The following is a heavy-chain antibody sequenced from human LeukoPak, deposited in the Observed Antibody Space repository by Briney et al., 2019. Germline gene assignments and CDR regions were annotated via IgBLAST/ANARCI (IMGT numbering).Heavy chain of an antibody. V-gene: IGHV3-30*04. D-gene: IGHD3-10*01. CDR3: ARDPGAITMVRGVGYYYYGMDV. Sequence: GRSLRLSCAASGFTFSSYAMHWVRQAPGKGLEWVAVISYDGSNKYYADSVKGRVTISRGNSKNTLYLQMNSLRAEDTAVYYCARDPGAITMVRGVGYYYYGMDVWGKGTTVTVSS. CDR2: ISYDGSNK. CDR1: GFTFSSYA. J-gene: IGHJ6*04.